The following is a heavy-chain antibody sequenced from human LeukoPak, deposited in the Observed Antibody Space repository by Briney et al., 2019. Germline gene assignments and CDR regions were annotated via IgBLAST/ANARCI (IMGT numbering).Heavy chain of an antibody. CDR3: ASLQMATIQGDDY. Sequence: SETLSLICAVYGGSFSGYYWSWIRQPPGKGLEWIGEINHSGSTNYNPSLKSRVTISVDTSKNQFSLKLSSVTAADTAVYYCASLQMATIQGDDYWGQGTLVTVSS. CDR2: INHSGST. V-gene: IGHV4-34*01. D-gene: IGHD5-24*01. J-gene: IGHJ4*02. CDR1: GGSFSGYY.